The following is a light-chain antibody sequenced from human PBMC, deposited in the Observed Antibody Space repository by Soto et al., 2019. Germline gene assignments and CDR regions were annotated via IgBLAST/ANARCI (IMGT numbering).Light chain of an antibody. J-gene: IGKJ3*01. V-gene: IGKV1-39*01. CDR3: QQSYGNPG. Sequence: DIQMTQSPSSLSASVGDRVTITCRASQSIGFLLNWYHQKPGKAPKLLIYAASSLQSGVPSRFSGSGSGTDFTLTITSLQPEDFGTYYCQQSYGNPGFAPGTKVDIK. CDR1: QSIGFL. CDR2: AAS.